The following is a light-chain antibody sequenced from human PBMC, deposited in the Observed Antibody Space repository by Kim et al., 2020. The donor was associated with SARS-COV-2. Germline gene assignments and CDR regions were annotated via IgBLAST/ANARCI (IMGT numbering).Light chain of an antibody. V-gene: IGKV1-9*01. CDR2: AAF. J-gene: IGKJ2*01. Sequence: SASVGDRVTITCRASQDISSYLAWYQQKPGKAPNLLIFAAFILQSGVPSRFSGSGSGTEFTLTISSLQPEDFATYYCQQLNSYPPAFGQGTKLEI. CDR1: QDISSY. CDR3: QQLNSYPPA.